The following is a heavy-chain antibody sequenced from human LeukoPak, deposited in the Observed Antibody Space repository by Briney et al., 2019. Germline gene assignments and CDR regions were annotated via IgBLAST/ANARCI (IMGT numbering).Heavy chain of an antibody. V-gene: IGHV3-23*01. CDR2: ISGSGGST. CDR3: AKGPRGVGATAGGGPSDY. CDR1: GFTFSSYA. J-gene: IGHJ4*02. Sequence: GGSLRLSCAASGFTFSSYAMSWVRQAPGKGREWVSAISGSGGSTYYADSVKGRFTISRDNSKNTLYLTMNSLRAEDTAVYYCAKGPRGVGATAGGGPSDYWGQGTLVTVSS. D-gene: IGHD1-26*01.